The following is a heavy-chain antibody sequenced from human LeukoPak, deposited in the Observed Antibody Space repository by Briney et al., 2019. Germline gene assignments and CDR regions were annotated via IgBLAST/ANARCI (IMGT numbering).Heavy chain of an antibody. V-gene: IGHV4-61*02. D-gene: IGHD2-8*01. CDR2: ISSSGST. CDR3: ARLNGAYYYYMDV. CDR1: GDSISSGDYY. Sequence: SETLSLTCTVSGDSISSGDYYWSWIRQPAGKGLEWIGRISSSGSTNYNPSLKSRVTISVDTSKNQFSLKLSSVTAADTAVYYCARLNGAYYYYMDVWGKGTTVTVSS. J-gene: IGHJ6*03.